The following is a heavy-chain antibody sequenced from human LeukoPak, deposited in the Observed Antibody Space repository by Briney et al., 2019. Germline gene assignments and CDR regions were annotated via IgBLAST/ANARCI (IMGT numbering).Heavy chain of an antibody. CDR3: ARERGSSRWDYFDY. D-gene: IGHD1-26*01. J-gene: IGHJ4*02. CDR1: GFTFSSYE. V-gene: IGHV3-48*03. Sequence: PGGSLRLSCAASGFTFSSYEMNWVRQAPGKGLEWVSYISTSASTIYYADSVKGRFTISRDNAKNSLYLQMNSLRAEDTAVYYCARERGSSRWDYFDYWGQGTLVTVSS. CDR2: ISTSASTI.